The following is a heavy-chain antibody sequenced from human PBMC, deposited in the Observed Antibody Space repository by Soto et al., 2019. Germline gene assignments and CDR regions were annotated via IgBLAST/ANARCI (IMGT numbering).Heavy chain of an antibody. CDR3: ARVVLAARAPYFDY. D-gene: IGHD6-6*01. CDR2: ISRIFGTA. J-gene: IGHJ4*02. V-gene: IGHV1-69*01. CDR1: GGTFSIYA. Sequence: QVQLVQAGAEVKKPGSSVKVSCKASGGTFSIYAISWVRQAPGQGREWMGGISRIFGTANYAQKFQCRVTITADESTSTDYMELSSLRSEDTAVSYCARVVLAARAPYFDYWGQGTLVTVSS.